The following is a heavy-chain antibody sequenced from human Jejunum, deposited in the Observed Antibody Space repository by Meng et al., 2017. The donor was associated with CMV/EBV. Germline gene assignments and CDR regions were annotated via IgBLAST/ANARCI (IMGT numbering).Heavy chain of an antibody. Sequence: SGDSIYATTWSWAWIRQPPGKVLEWIGRIYYTGSADYTPSLKSRVTISIDTSKNQFSLKLTSVTAADTAVYYCAKTFVSSPFNRLDPWGQGTLVTVSS. CDR2: IYYTGSA. CDR1: GDSIYATTWS. J-gene: IGHJ5*02. D-gene: IGHD2/OR15-2a*01. CDR3: AKTFVSSPFNRLDP. V-gene: IGHV4-39*01.